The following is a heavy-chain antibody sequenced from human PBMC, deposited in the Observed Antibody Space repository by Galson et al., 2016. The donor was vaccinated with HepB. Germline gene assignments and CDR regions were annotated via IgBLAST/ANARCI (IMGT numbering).Heavy chain of an antibody. CDR1: GFPVSRDF. V-gene: IGHV3-53*01. CDR2: LYAGGGAA. D-gene: IGHD3-16*01. Sequence: SLRLSCAASGFPVSRDFMAWVRQAPGKGLEWVSLLYAGGGAAFYSDSVKGRFTISRDNSQNKLYLQVSNLRADDTAVYFCAKGGRAFYFDHWGQGALVTVSS. J-gene: IGHJ4*02. CDR3: AKGGRAFYFDH.